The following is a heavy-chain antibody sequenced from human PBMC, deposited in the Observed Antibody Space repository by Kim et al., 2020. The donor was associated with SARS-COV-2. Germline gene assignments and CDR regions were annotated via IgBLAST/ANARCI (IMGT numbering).Heavy chain of an antibody. CDR2: ISGSGGST. CDR3: AKDQNEVRIVVVPAALAVDYYGMDV. J-gene: IGHJ6*02. CDR1: GFTFSSYA. V-gene: IGHV3-23*01. Sequence: GGSLRLSCAASGFTFSSYAMSWVRQAPGKGLEWVSAISGSGGSTYYADSVKGRFTISRDNSKNTLYLQMNSLRAEDTAVYYCAKDQNEVRIVVVPAALAVDYYGMDVWGQGTTVTVSS. D-gene: IGHD2-2*01.